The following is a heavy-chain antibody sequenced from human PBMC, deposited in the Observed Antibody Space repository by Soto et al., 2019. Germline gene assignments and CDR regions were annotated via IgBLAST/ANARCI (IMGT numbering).Heavy chain of an antibody. V-gene: IGHV6-1*01. D-gene: IGHD2-21*02. CDR3: PTQKGDSRTYNGLEV. Sequence: SQTLSLTCAISGDSVSSNSAAWNWIRQSPSRGLEWLGRAYYRSQWYYDSAVSVKSRITVIPDTSKNQFSLPLSSVTPEDTAIYYCPTQKGDSRTYNGLEVWGQGTTVTVS. CDR2: AYYRSQWYY. CDR1: GDSVSSNSAA. J-gene: IGHJ6*02.